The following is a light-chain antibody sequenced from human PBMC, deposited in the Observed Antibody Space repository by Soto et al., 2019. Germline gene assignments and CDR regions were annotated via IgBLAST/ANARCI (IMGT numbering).Light chain of an antibody. CDR1: QSIRDW. J-gene: IGKJ4*01. Sequence: DIQMTQSPSTLSASVGDRVTITCRASQSIRDWLAWYQQKPGKAPKLLIYKASSLESGVPSRFSGSGSGTEFTLTISSLQPDDFAPYYCQQYNTYPLTFGGGTKVEIK. V-gene: IGKV1-5*03. CDR3: QQYNTYPLT. CDR2: KAS.